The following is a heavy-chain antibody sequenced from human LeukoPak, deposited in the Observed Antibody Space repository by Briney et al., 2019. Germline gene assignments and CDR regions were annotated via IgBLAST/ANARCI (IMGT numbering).Heavy chain of an antibody. D-gene: IGHD4-23*01. J-gene: IGHJ4*02. CDR1: GFTFSSYG. Sequence: GGSLRLSCAASGFTFSSYGMHWVRQAPGKGLEWVAVIWYDGSNKYYADSVKGRFTISRDNSKNTLYLQMNSQRAEDTAVYYCASRGTTVVTGANFDYWGQGTLVTVSS. CDR2: IWYDGSNK. CDR3: ASRGTTVVTGANFDY. V-gene: IGHV3-33*01.